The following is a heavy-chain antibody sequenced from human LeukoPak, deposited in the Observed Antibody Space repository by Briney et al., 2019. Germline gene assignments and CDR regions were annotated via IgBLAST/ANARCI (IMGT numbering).Heavy chain of an antibody. Sequence: SETLSLTCSVSGGSIISRDHDWDWIRQPPGKGLQWIGSIYYTGSTYYNPSVESPVTRSVDTSKNQFCLDLGSVTAADTAVYYCATGYLRLDYWGQGSLVIVSS. V-gene: IGHV4-39*01. D-gene: IGHD6-13*01. CDR1: GGSIISRDHD. J-gene: IGHJ4*02. CDR3: ATGYLRLDY. CDR2: IYYTGST.